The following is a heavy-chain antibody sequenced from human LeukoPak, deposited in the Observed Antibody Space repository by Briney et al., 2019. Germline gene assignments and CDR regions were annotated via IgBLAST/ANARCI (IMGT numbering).Heavy chain of an antibody. J-gene: IGHJ4*02. CDR3: ARVALKYRYSGSSHY. Sequence: PGGVLRTSFAASGFTFSSYSMHWVRQAPTKGLVGGAGITYDGSNKYYADSVKGRFTISRDNSKNTLYLQMNSLRAEDTAVYYCARVALKYRYSGSSHYWGQGTLVTVSS. V-gene: IGHV3-30*04. CDR2: ITYDGSNK. D-gene: IGHD1-26*01. CDR1: GFTFSSYS.